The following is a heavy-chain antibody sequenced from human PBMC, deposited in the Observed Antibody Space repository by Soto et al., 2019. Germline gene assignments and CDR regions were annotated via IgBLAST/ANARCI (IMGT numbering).Heavy chain of an antibody. J-gene: IGHJ4*02. CDR1: GFTFSSYA. D-gene: IGHD3-10*01. Sequence: LRLSCAASGFTFSSYAMSWVRQAPGKGLEWVSAISGSGGSTYYADSVKGRFTISRDNSKNTLYLQMNSLRAEDTAVYYCAKDRLAVLLWFGELPASGGFDYWGQGTLVTVSS. CDR3: AKDRLAVLLWFGELPASGGFDY. V-gene: IGHV3-23*01. CDR2: ISGSGGST.